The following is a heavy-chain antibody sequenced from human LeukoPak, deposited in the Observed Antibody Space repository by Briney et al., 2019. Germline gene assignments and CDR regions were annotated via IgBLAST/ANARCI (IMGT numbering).Heavy chain of an antibody. CDR1: GDSVSSNSAA. CDR2: TYYRSKWYN. Sequence: SQALSLTCAISGDSVSSNSAAWNWIRQSPSRGLEWLGRTYYRSKWYNDYAVSVKSRITINPDTSKNQFSLQLNSVTPEDTAVYYCARGPPPSYYDSSGYYFNTGAKFDYWGQGTLVTVSS. V-gene: IGHV6-1*01. D-gene: IGHD3-22*01. CDR3: ARGPPPSYYDSSGYYFNTGAKFDY. J-gene: IGHJ4*02.